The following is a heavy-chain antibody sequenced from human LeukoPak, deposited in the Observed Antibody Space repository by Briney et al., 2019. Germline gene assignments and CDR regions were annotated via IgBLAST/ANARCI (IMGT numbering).Heavy chain of an antibody. Sequence: ASVKVSCKASGYTFTTYDSTWVRQAPGQGLEWMGWMNPNSGNTGYAQKFKDRVTMTSDTSITTTYMELRSLRSEDTAVYYCARGIRNQLYSDYWGQGTLITVSS. V-gene: IGHV1-8*01. J-gene: IGHJ4*02. CDR1: GYTFTTYD. CDR3: ARGIRNQLYSDY. D-gene: IGHD1-14*01. CDR2: MNPNSGNT.